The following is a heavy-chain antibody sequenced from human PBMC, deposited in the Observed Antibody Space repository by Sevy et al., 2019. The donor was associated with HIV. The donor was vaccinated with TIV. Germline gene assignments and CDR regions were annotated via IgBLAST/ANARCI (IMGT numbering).Heavy chain of an antibody. CDR1: GFTFSSYW. D-gene: IGHD6-19*01. V-gene: IGHV3-74*01. CDR2: INSDGSST. CDR3: ACRYSSGWRFDY. J-gene: IGHJ4*02. Sequence: GGSLRLSCAASGFTFSSYWMHWVRQAPGKGLVWVSRINSDGSSTSYADSVKGRFTISRDNAKNTLYLQMNSLRAEDTAVYYCACRYSSGWRFDYWGQGTLVTVSS.